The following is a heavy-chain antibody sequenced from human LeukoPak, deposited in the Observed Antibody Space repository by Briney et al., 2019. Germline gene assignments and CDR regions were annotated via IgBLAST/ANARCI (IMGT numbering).Heavy chain of an antibody. Sequence: GGSLRLSCAPSGFIFNNYWMSWVRQAPGKGLEWVASINEDGSAKYYMDSVKGRFTISRDNAKNSMDLQMNSLRAEDTAVYYCARVTYGSGTYGAFDYWGQGTLVTVSS. CDR2: INEDGSAK. D-gene: IGHD3-10*01. V-gene: IGHV3-7*01. J-gene: IGHJ4*02. CDR3: ARVTYGSGTYGAFDY. CDR1: GFIFNNYW.